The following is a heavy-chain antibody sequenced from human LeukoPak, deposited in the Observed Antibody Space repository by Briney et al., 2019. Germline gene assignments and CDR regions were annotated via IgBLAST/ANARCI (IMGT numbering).Heavy chain of an antibody. V-gene: IGHV4-34*01. CDR3: ARDSRRTLVVVPAAPVI. Sequence: SGTLSLTCAVYGGSFSGYYWSWVRQPPGKGLEWIGEINLSGSTNYNPSLMSRVTISVDTSKNQFSLKLRSVTAADTAVYYCARDSRRTLVVVPAAPVIWGQGTMVTVSS. CDR1: GGSFSGYY. CDR2: INLSGST. J-gene: IGHJ3*02. D-gene: IGHD2-2*01.